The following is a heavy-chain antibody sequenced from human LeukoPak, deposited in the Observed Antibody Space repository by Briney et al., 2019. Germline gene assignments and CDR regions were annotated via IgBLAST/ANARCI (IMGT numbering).Heavy chain of an antibody. CDR3: ARVWSLSAKYYYYYYGMDV. D-gene: IGHD2-8*02. J-gene: IGHJ6*02. CDR1: GGSISSYY. CDR2: IYYSGST. V-gene: IGHV4-59*01. Sequence: SETLSLTCTVSGGSISSYYWSWIRQPPGKGLEWVGYIYYSGSTNYNPSLKSRVTISVDTSKNQFSLKLSSVTAADTAVYYCARVWSLSAKYYYYYYGMDVWGQGPTVPVSS.